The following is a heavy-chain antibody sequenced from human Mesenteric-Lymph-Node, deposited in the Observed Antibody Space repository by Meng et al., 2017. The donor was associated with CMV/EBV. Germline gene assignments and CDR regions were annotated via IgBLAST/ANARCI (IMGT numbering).Heavy chain of an antibody. CDR1: GFTFSSYW. CDR3: AKAFQLLYDAFDV. CDR2: INSDGSST. V-gene: IGHV3-74*01. Sequence: GESLKISCAASGFTFSSYWMHWVRQAPGKGLVWVSRINSDGSSTSYADSVKGRFTISRDNAKNTLYLQMNSLRPEDTALYYCAKAFQLLYDAFDVWGQGTMVTVSS. D-gene: IGHD3-10*01. J-gene: IGHJ3*01.